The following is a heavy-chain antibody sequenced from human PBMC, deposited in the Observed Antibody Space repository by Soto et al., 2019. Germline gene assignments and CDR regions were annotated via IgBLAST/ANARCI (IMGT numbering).Heavy chain of an antibody. CDR2: IGWNSYTI. CDR1: GFTFDNYA. Sequence: LRLSCAASGFTFDNYAMYWVRQAPGKGLEWVSGIGWNSYTINYADSVKGRFTISRDNAKNPLYLQMNSLRVEDTALYYCARGYSGFGASSYFDYWGQGTLVTVSS. J-gene: IGHJ4*02. V-gene: IGHV3-9*01. CDR3: ARGYSGFGASSYFDY. D-gene: IGHD3-16*01.